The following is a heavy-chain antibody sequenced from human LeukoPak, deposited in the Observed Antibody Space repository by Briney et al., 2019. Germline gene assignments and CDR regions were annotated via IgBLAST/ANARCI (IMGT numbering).Heavy chain of an antibody. V-gene: IGHV4-38-2*02. CDR2: IYHSGST. D-gene: IGHD2-2*01. CDR1: GYSISSGYY. Sequence: SETLCLTCTVSGYSISSGYYWGWIRQPPGKGLEWIGSIYHSGSTYYNPSLKSRVTISVDTSKNQFSLKLSSVTAADTAVYYCARDPTGYCSSTSCALTAWFDPWGQGTLVTVSS. CDR3: ARDPTGYCSSTSCALTAWFDP. J-gene: IGHJ5*02.